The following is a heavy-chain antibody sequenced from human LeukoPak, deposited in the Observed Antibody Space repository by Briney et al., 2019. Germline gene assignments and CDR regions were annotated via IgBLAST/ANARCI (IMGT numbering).Heavy chain of an antibody. Sequence: GGSLRLSCAASGFTFSSYAMSWVRQAPGKGLEWVSAISGSGGSTYYADSVKGRFTISRDNSKNTLYLQMNSLRAEDTAVYYCATLTGTGTRRGGLQVPFFDYWGQGTLVTVSS. CDR3: ATLTGTGTRRGGLQVPFFDY. D-gene: IGHD1-20*01. CDR2: ISGSGGST. J-gene: IGHJ4*02. CDR1: GFTFSSYA. V-gene: IGHV3-23*01.